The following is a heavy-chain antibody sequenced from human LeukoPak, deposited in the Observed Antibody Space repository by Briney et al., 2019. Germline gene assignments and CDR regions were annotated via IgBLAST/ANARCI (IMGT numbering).Heavy chain of an antibody. V-gene: IGHV3-11*01. Sequence: GGSLRLSCAASGFTFSDYYMSWIRQAPGKGLEWVSYISSSGSTIYYADSVKGRFTISRDNAKNSLYLQMNSLRAEDTAVYYCAKTDVLLENWFGPWGQGTLVTVSS. J-gene: IGHJ5*02. CDR2: ISSSGSTI. CDR3: AKTDVLLENWFGP. D-gene: IGHD3-16*01. CDR1: GFTFSDYY.